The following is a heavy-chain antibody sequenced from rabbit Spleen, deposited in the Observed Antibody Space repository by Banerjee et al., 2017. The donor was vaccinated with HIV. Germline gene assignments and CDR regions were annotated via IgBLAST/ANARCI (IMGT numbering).Heavy chain of an antibody. D-gene: IGHD1-1*01. CDR3: ARNYVNAFDP. Sequence: LEESGGGLVKPGGTLTLTCTVSGFSFSSNWICWVRQAPGKGPEWIACIDTSDGDTDYASWPKGRFTISKASSTTVTLQMTSLTAADTATYFCARNYVNAFDPWGQGTLVTVS. V-gene: IGHV1S45*01. J-gene: IGHJ2*01. CDR1: GFSFSSNW. CDR2: IDTSDGDT.